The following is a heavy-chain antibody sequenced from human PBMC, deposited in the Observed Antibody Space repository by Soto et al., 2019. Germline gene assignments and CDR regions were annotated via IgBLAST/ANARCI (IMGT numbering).Heavy chain of an antibody. Sequence: SETLSITCTVSGGSISSGDYYWSWIRQPPGKGLEWIGYIYYSGSTYYNPSLKSRVTMSVDTSKNQFSLNLSSVTAADTAVYYCARTSSSSPLAYWGQGTLVTVSS. J-gene: IGHJ4*02. CDR3: ARTSSSSPLAY. CDR1: GGSISSGDYY. D-gene: IGHD6-13*01. V-gene: IGHV4-30-4*01. CDR2: IYYSGST.